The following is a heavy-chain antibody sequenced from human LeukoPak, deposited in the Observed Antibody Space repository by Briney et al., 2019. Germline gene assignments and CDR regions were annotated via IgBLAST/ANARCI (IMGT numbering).Heavy chain of an antibody. CDR1: GYTFTSYY. D-gene: IGHD2-2*01. J-gene: IGHJ6*02. V-gene: IGHV1-46*01. CDR2: INPSGGST. CDR3: ARDPLYCSSTSCPAGTHYGMDV. Sequence: ASVKVSCKASGYTFTSYYMHWVRQAPGQGLEWMGLINPSGGSTSYAQKFQGRVTMTRDTSTSTVYMELSSLRSEDTAVYYCARDPLYCSSTSCPAGTHYGMDVWGQGTTVTVSS.